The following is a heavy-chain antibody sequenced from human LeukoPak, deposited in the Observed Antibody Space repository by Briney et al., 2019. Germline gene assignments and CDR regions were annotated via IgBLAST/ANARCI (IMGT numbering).Heavy chain of an antibody. Sequence: SETLSLTCTVSGASVSSGSYYWTWIRQPPGKGLEWIGYIFYSGSTNYNPSLESRVTISFDTSKNQFSLRLTSVTAADTAVYYCARDPGVTTGTYYFDSWGQGSLVTVSS. J-gene: IGHJ4*02. CDR2: IFYSGST. D-gene: IGHD1-1*01. CDR1: GASVSSGSYY. V-gene: IGHV4-61*01. CDR3: ARDPGVTTGTYYFDS.